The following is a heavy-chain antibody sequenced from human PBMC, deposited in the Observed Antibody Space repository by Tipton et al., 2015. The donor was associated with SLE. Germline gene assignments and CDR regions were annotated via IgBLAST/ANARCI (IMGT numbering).Heavy chain of an antibody. Sequence: TLSLTCSVSGDSISASNDYWGWVRQSPGKGLEWIGSIYSTGTTYDNPSLNWRLTMSVDKSKNQFSLRLHSVTAADTAVYYCARHVDGYRGGSYFDFWGQGTLVTVSS. CDR3: ARHVDGYRGGSYFDF. CDR1: GDSISASNDY. J-gene: IGHJ4*02. CDR2: IYSTGTT. D-gene: IGHD6-19*01. V-gene: IGHV4-39*01.